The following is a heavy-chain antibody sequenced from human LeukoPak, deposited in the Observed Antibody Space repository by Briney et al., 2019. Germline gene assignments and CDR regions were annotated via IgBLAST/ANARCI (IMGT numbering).Heavy chain of an antibody. CDR1: GGSISSHY. J-gene: IGHJ4*02. Sequence: SETLSLTCTVSGGSISSHYWSWIRQPPGKGLEWIGEINHSGSTNYNPSLKSRVTISVDTSKSQFSLKLTSVTAADTAVYYCAREGSYFGSGSPPLDYWGQGTLVTVSS. CDR2: INHSGST. D-gene: IGHD3-10*01. CDR3: AREGSYFGSGSPPLDY. V-gene: IGHV4-34*01.